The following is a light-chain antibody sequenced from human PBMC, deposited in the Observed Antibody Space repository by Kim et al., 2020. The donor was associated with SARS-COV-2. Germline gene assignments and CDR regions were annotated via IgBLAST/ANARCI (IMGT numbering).Light chain of an antibody. CDR2: DVS. CDR1: SSDVGGYNY. CDR3: SSYRSSGYV. J-gene: IGLJ1*01. Sequence: SALTQPASVYGSPGQSITISCTGTSSDVGGYNYVSWYQQYPGKAPKLMIYDVSKRPSGVSNRFSGSKSGNTASLTISGLQAEDEADYYCSSYRSSGYVFGTGTKVNVL. V-gene: IGLV2-14*03.